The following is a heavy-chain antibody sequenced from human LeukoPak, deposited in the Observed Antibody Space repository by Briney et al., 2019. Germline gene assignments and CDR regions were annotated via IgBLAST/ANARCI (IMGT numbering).Heavy chain of an antibody. CDR1: GFTFSSYG. CDR3: AKDQFGGGWYLKVYGALNFDY. Sequence: QAGGSLRLSCAASGFTFSSYGMHWVRQAPGKGLEWVAFIRYDGSNKYYADSVKGRFTISRDNSKNTLYLQMNSLRAEDTAVYYCAKDQFGGGWYLKVYGALNFDYWGQGTLVTVSS. D-gene: IGHD6-19*01. J-gene: IGHJ4*02. CDR2: IRYDGSNK. V-gene: IGHV3-30*02.